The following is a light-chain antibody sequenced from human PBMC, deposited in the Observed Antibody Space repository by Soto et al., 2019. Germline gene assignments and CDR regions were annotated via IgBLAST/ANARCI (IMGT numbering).Light chain of an antibody. CDR2: AAS. J-gene: IGKJ4*01. CDR1: LPISNY. Sequence: DIQMTQSPSSLSSSVGDRVTITCRASLPISNYFAWYQQKPGKIPNLLIYAASTLQAGVPSRLSGSGSGTDFTLTISSLLPEDVAAYYCQKYNSAPLTFGGGTKVEIK. V-gene: IGKV1-27*01. CDR3: QKYNSAPLT.